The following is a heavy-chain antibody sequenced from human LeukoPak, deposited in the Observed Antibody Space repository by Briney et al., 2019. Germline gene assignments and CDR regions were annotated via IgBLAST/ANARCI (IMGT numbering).Heavy chain of an antibody. D-gene: IGHD3-22*01. J-gene: IGHJ5*02. V-gene: IGHV4-39*07. CDR2: IYYSGST. Sequence: KTSETLSLTCTVSGGSISSSSYYWGWIRQPPGKGLEWIGSIYYSGSTYYNPSLKSRVTISVDTSKNQFSLKLSSVTAADTAVYYCARVAYYYDSSGYYYNWFDPWGQGTLVTVSS. CDR3: ARVAYYYDSSGYYYNWFDP. CDR1: GGSISSSSYY.